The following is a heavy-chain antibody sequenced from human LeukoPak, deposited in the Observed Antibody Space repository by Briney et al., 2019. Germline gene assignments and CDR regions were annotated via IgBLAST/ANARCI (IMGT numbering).Heavy chain of an antibody. Sequence: ASVKVSFKVSGYTFTGYYMHWVRQAPGQGLEWMGWINPNSGGTYYAQKFQGRVTMTRDTSISTAYMELGRLGSDDTAVYCCARDYYDSSAYYYLDYWGQGTLVTVSS. V-gene: IGHV1-2*02. J-gene: IGHJ4*02. D-gene: IGHD3-22*01. CDR2: INPNSGGT. CDR1: GYTFTGYY. CDR3: ARDYYDSSAYYYLDY.